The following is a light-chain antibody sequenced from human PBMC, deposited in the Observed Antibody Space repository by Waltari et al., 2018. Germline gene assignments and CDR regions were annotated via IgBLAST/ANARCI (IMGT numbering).Light chain of an antibody. J-gene: IGKJ4*01. CDR2: KAS. CDR3: QQYNSYSLLT. V-gene: IGKV1-5*03. CDR1: QSSSNW. Sequence: DIQMTQSPYTLSASVGDRVIITCRASQSSSNWLAWYQQKPGKAPKLLIYKASSLESGVPSRFSGSGSGTVFTLTISSLQPDDFATYYCQQYNSYSLLTFGGGTKVEIK.